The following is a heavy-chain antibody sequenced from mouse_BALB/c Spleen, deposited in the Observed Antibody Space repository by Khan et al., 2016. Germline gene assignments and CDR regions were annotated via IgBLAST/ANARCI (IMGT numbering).Heavy chain of an antibody. CDR1: GYSITSGYV. Sequence: EVQLQESGPGLVKPSQSLSLTCTVTGYSITSGYVWYWIRQLPGNILEWMGYRTYSGSTNYNPSLKSRISITRDTSKNQFFLQLNSVTTEDTATYYCAKTARIKYWGQGTTLTVSS. D-gene: IGHD1-2*01. J-gene: IGHJ2*01. V-gene: IGHV3-1*02. CDR3: AKTARIKY. CDR2: RTYSGST.